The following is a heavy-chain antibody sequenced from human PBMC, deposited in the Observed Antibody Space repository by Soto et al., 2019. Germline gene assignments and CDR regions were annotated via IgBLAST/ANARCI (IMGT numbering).Heavy chain of an antibody. CDR3: AKGVLLSIAAAGPPHFEY. D-gene: IGHD6-13*01. CDR1: GFTFSSYG. CDR2: ISYDGSNK. J-gene: IGHJ4*02. V-gene: IGHV3-30*18. Sequence: GGSLRLSCAASGFTFSSYGMHWVRQAPGKGLEWVAVISYDGSNKYYADPVKGRFTISRDNSKNTLYLQMNSLRAEDTAVYYCAKGVLLSIAAAGPPHFEYWGQGTLVTVSS.